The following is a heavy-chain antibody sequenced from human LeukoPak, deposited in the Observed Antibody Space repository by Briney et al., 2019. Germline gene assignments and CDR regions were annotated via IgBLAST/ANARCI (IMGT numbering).Heavy chain of an antibody. Sequence: GGSLRLSCAASGFTFDDYAMHWVRQAPGKGLEWVSGISWNSGSIGYADSVKGRFTISRDNAKNSLYLQMNSLRAEDTAVYYCARRVYYMDVWGKGTTVTVSS. CDR3: ARRVYYMDV. V-gene: IGHV3-9*01. CDR1: GFTFDDYA. J-gene: IGHJ6*03. CDR2: ISWNSGSI.